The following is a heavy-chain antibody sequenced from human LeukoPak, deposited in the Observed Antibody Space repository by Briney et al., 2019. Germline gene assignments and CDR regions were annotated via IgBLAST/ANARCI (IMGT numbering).Heavy chain of an antibody. D-gene: IGHD5-24*01. V-gene: IGHV3-66*01. CDR3: ARERKDGYNHC. CDR2: IYSGGST. CDR1: GFTVSSNY. Sequence: PGGSLRLSCAASGFTVSSNYMSWVRQAPGKGLEWVSVIYSGGSTYYADSVKGRFTISRDNSKNTPYLQMNSLRAEDTAVYYCARERKDGYNHCWGQGTLVTVSS. J-gene: IGHJ4*02.